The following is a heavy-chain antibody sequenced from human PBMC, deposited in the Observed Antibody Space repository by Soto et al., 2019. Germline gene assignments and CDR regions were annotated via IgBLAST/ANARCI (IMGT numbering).Heavy chain of an antibody. CDR3: ASKFGELLADAFDI. J-gene: IGHJ3*02. V-gene: IGHV4-39*07. Sequence: SETLSLTCTVSGGSIISNDKYWGWIRQPPGKGLDWIGTIHYSGSTYYNPSLKSRVTISADTSKNQFSLKLSSVTAADTAVYYCASKFGELLADAFDIWGQGTMVTVSS. D-gene: IGHD3-10*01. CDR1: GGSIISNDKY. CDR2: IHYSGST.